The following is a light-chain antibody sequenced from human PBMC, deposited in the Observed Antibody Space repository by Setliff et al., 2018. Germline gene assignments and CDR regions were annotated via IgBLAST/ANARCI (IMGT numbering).Light chain of an antibody. CDR2: DVS. CDR3: SAYTSSSTYV. J-gene: IGLJ1*01. CDR1: SSDVGSYDF. V-gene: IGLV2-14*03. Sequence: QSALTQPASVSGSPGQSITISCSGTSSDVGSYDFVSWYQQHPGKVPKLIIHDVSNRPSGVSNGFSGAKAGNTASLTISGLQAEDEADYYCSAYTSSSTYVFGTGTKVTVL.